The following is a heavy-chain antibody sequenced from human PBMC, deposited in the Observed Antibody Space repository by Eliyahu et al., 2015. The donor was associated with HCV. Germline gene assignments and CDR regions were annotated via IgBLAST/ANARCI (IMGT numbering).Heavy chain of an antibody. CDR3: ARVNITIFGVVIDDYYYYYYGMDV. J-gene: IGHJ6*02. D-gene: IGHD3-3*01. V-gene: IGHV1-69*01. CDR2: XIPIFGTA. CDR1: GGXFXSXX. Sequence: QVQLVQSGAEVKKPGSSVKVSCKASGGXFXSXXISXVRXAPGQGLEWMGGXIPIFGTANYAQKFQGRVTITADESTSTAYMELSSLRSEDTAVYYCARVNITIFGVVIDDYYYYYYGMDVWGQGTTVTVSS.